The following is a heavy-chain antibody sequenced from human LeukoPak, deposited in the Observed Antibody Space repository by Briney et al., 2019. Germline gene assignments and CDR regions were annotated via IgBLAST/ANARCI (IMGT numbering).Heavy chain of an antibody. V-gene: IGHV3-74*01. Sequence: GGPLRLSCAVSGFTFSSAWMHWVRHAPGKGLEWVSRMNSGGTTINYADSVKGRFTISRDNAKNTLYLQMHSLTAEDTAVYFCARGGNYYLDYWGQGTLATVSS. CDR3: ARGGNYYLDY. J-gene: IGHJ4*02. CDR2: MNSGGTTI. CDR1: GFTFSSAW.